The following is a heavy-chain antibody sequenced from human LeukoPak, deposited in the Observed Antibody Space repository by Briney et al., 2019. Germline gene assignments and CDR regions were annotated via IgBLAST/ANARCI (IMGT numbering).Heavy chain of an antibody. V-gene: IGHV3-21*01. CDR3: ARDTVVPAATGHYYYYYGMDV. D-gene: IGHD2-2*01. Sequence: GGSLRFSCAASGFTFSSYSMNWVRQAPGKGLEWVSSISSSSSYIYYADSVKGRFTISRDNAKNSLYLQMNSLRAEDTAVYYCARDTVVPAATGHYYYYYGMDVWGQGTTVTVSS. CDR1: GFTFSSYS. J-gene: IGHJ6*02. CDR2: ISSSSSYI.